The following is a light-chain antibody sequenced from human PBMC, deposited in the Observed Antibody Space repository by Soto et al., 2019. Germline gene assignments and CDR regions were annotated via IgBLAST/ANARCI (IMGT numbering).Light chain of an antibody. Sequence: DIQMTQSPSFLSASVGDRVTITCRAGQSISGYLNWYQQKQGKAPRLLIYAASSLQSGVPSRFSGSGSGTDFTLTVSSLQPEDFATYYCHQSYDIPTFGQGTRLEIK. V-gene: IGKV1-39*01. CDR3: HQSYDIPT. CDR1: QSISGY. CDR2: AAS. J-gene: IGKJ5*01.